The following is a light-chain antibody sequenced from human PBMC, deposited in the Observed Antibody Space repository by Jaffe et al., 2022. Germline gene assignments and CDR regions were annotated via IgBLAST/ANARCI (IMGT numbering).Light chain of an antibody. CDR3: GTWDSSLSAGV. Sequence: QSVLTQPPSVSAAPGQKVTISCSGSSSNIGKNYVSWYQQLPGTAPKLLIYENNKRPSGILDRFSGSKSGTSATLGITGLQTGDEADYYCGTWDSSLSAGVFGGGTKLTVL. V-gene: IGLV1-51*02. CDR1: SSNIGKNY. CDR2: ENN. J-gene: IGLJ2*01.